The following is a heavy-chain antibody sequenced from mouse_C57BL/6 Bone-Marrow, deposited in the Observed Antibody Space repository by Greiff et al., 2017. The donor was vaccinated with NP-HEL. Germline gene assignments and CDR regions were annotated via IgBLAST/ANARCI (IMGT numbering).Heavy chain of an antibody. CDR3: YYYGSSDYFDY. D-gene: IGHD1-1*01. Sequence: VQLQESGPELVKPGASVKISCKASGYAFSSSWMNWVKQRPGKGLEWIGRIYPGDGDTNYNGKFKGKATLTADKSSSTAYMQLSSLTSEDSAVYFCYYYGSSDYFDYWGQGTTLTVSS. CDR1: GYAFSSSW. CDR2: IYPGDGDT. J-gene: IGHJ2*01. V-gene: IGHV1-82*01.